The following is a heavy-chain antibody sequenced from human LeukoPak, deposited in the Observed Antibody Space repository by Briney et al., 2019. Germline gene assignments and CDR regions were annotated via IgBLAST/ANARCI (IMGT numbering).Heavy chain of an antibody. V-gene: IGHV3-23*01. D-gene: IGHD6-19*01. Sequence: PGGSLRLSCAASGFTFSSYAMSWVRQAPGKGLEWVSAISGSGGSTYYADSVKGRFTISRDNSKNTLYPQMNSLRAEDTAVYYCAKDLSSGWYVASVVYAEYFQHWGQGTLVTVSS. J-gene: IGHJ1*01. CDR2: ISGSGGST. CDR3: AKDLSSGWYVASVVYAEYFQH. CDR1: GFTFSSYA.